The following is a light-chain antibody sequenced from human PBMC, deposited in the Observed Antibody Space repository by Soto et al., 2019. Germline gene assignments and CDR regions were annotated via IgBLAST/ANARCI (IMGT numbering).Light chain of an antibody. CDR1: QSISSY. Sequence: DIQMTQSPSSLSASVGDRVTITCRASQSISSYLNWYQQKPAKAPKLLIYAASSLQSGVPSRFSGSGSGTDFTLTISSLQPEDIATYYCQQSYSTPNTFGPGTKVDIK. J-gene: IGKJ3*01. CDR3: QQSYSTPNT. CDR2: AAS. V-gene: IGKV1-39*01.